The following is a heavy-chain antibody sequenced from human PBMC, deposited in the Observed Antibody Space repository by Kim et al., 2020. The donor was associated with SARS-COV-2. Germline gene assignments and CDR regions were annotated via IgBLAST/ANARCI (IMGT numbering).Heavy chain of an antibody. V-gene: IGHV3-30*18. Sequence: GGSLRLSCAASGFTFSSYGMHWVRQAPGKGLEWVAVISYDGSNKYYADSVKGRFTISRDNSKNTLYLQMNSLRAEDTAVYYCAKDLKPYSSSWYPYYFDYWGQGTLVTVSS. CDR1: GFTFSSYG. CDR2: ISYDGSNK. J-gene: IGHJ4*02. CDR3: AKDLKPYSSSWYPYYFDY. D-gene: IGHD6-13*01.